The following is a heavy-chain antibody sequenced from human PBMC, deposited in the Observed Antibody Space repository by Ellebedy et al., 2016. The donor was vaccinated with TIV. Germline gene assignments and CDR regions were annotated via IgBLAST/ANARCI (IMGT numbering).Heavy chain of an antibody. J-gene: IGHJ4*02. Sequence: HTGGSLRLSCAASGFTFGSYWMHWVRQGPGKGLVCISSINDDGSTTTYVDSVKGRVTVSRDNAKNTLYLQMNSLRAEDTAVYYCARRNPGGYDPFFDLWGQGTLVTVSS. CDR1: GFTFGSYW. V-gene: IGHV3-74*01. CDR3: ARRNPGGYDPFFDL. CDR2: INDDGSTT. D-gene: IGHD5-12*01.